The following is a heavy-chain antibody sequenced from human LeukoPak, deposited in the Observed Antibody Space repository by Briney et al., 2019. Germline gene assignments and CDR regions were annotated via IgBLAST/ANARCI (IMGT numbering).Heavy chain of an antibody. CDR2: ISSSSSTI. J-gene: IGHJ6*02. CDR3: ARDRGSGWYVENYYYGMDV. CDR1: GFTFSSYS. D-gene: IGHD6-19*01. V-gene: IGHV3-48*01. Sequence: PGGSLRLSCAASGFTFSSYSMNWVRQAPGKGLEWVSYISSSSSTIYYADSVKGRFTISRDNAKNSLYLQMNSLRAEDTAVYYCARDRGSGWYVENYYYGMDVWGQGTTVTVSS.